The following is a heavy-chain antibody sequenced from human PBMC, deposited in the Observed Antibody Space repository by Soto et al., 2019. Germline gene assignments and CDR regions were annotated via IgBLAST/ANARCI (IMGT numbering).Heavy chain of an antibody. CDR1: GFTFSTYS. V-gene: IGHV3-21*01. Sequence: PGGSLRLSWAASGFTFSTYSMNWVRQAPGKGLEWVSSISSSGTYIHYADSLKGRFTISRDNAKNSLYLQMISLRAEDTAVYYCARDPSDCSSTSCWGYYALDVWGQGTTVTVSS. CDR2: ISSSGTYI. CDR3: ARDPSDCSSTSCWGYYALDV. J-gene: IGHJ6*02. D-gene: IGHD2-2*01.